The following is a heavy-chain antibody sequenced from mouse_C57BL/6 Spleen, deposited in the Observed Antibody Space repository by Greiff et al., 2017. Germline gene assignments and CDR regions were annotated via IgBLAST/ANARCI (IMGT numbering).Heavy chain of an antibody. V-gene: IGHV2-2*01. D-gene: IGHD2-5*01. CDR1: GFSLTSYG. CDR2: IWSGGST. Sequence: QVQLQQSGPGLVQPSQSLSITCTVSGFSLTSYGVHWVRQSPGKGLEWLGVIWSGGSTDYNAAFISRLSISKDNSKSKVFYKMNSLQADDTAIYYCARNEAYYSNCYAMDYWGQGTSVTVSS. J-gene: IGHJ4*01. CDR3: ARNEAYYSNCYAMDY.